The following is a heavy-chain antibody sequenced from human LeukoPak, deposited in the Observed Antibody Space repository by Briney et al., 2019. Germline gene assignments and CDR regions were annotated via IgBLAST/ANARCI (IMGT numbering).Heavy chain of an antibody. D-gene: IGHD3-22*01. J-gene: IGHJ4*02. CDR3: ARLDYYDSSGTFDY. V-gene: IGHV4-39*01. CDR2: IYYSGST. CDR1: GGSISSSSYY. Sequence: SSETLSLTCTVSGGSISSSSYYWGWIRQPPGKGLEWLGSIYYSGSTYYNPSLKSRVTISVDTSKNQFSLKLSSVTAADTAVYYCARLDYYDSSGTFDYWGQGTLVTVSS.